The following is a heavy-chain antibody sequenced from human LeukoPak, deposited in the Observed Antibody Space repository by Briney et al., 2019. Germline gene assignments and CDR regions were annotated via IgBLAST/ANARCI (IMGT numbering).Heavy chain of an antibody. Sequence: PGGSLKLSCAASGFTFSDSAIHWVRQASGKGLEWVGRIRSKSNSYAANYAESAKGRFTISRDESKNTAYLQMNSLTTEGTAVYYCTTTIYGSGKAGYWGQGTLVTVSS. J-gene: IGHJ4*02. CDR3: TTTIYGSGKAGY. D-gene: IGHD3-10*01. V-gene: IGHV3-73*01. CDR1: GFTFSDSA. CDR2: IRSKSNSYAA.